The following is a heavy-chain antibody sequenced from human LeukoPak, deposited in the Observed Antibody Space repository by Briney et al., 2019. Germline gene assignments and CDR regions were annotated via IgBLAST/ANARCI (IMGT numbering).Heavy chain of an antibody. CDR1: GFTFSSYG. CDR2: MSYDGSNK. D-gene: IGHD1-7*01. J-gene: IGHJ4*02. V-gene: IGHV3-30*03. Sequence: GRSLRLSCAASGFTFSSYGMHWVRQAPGKGLEWVAVMSYDGSNKYYADSVKGRFTISRDNSKNTLYLQMNSLRAEDTAVYYCVSAGTSYYFDYWGQGTLVTVSS. CDR3: VSAGTSYYFDY.